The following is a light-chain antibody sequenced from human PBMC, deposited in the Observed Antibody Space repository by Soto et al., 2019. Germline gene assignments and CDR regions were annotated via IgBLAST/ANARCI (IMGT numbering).Light chain of an antibody. J-gene: IGLJ1*01. V-gene: IGLV2-14*01. Sequence: QSALTQPAYVSGSHGQSITISCTGTRSDVGGYNYVSWYQQHPGKAPKLMIYEVSNRPSGVSNRFSGSKSGNTASLTISGLQAEDEADYYCSSYTSSSTLVFGTGTKLTGL. CDR1: RSDVGGYNY. CDR3: SSYTSSSTLV. CDR2: EVS.